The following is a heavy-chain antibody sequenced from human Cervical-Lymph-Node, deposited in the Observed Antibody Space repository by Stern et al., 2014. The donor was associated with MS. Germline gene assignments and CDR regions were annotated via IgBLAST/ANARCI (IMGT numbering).Heavy chain of an antibody. D-gene: IGHD2-15*01. CDR3: ARGLLGIENAFDI. CDR1: GYTFTSYG. Sequence: VQLEESGAEVKKPGASVKVSCKSSGYTFTSYGISWVRQAPGPGLEWVGCISAYNGNTNYAQKLQGRVTMTTDTSTSTAYMELRSLRSDDTAVYYCARGLLGIENAFDIWGQGTMVTVSS. V-gene: IGHV1-18*01. CDR2: ISAYNGNT. J-gene: IGHJ3*02.